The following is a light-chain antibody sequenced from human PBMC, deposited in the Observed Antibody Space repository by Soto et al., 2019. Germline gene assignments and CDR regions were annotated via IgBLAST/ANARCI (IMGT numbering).Light chain of an antibody. J-gene: IGKJ2*01. V-gene: IGKV3-20*01. CDR3: QQYGSSPMYT. CDR1: QSVSSSY. CDR2: GAS. Sequence: EIVLTQSPGTLSLSPGERATLSCRASQSVSSSYLAWYQQKPGQAPRLLIYGASSRATGIPDRFSGSGSGTDFTLTISRLEPEDFEVYYCQQYGSSPMYTVGQGTKLEIK.